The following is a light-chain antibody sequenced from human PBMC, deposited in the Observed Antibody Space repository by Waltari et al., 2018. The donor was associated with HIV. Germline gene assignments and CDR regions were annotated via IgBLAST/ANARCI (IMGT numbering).Light chain of an antibody. CDR1: QDISSW. V-gene: IGKV1-NL1*01. Sequence: DIQMTQSPSSLSASVGDRVTITCRASQDISSWLAWYQQTPGKAPKLLIYAASTLQSGVPSRFRGSGSGTDFTLTISSLEPEDFASYYCQQYSRTPLTFGPGTKVNIK. CDR2: AAS. CDR3: QQYSRTPLT. J-gene: IGKJ3*01.